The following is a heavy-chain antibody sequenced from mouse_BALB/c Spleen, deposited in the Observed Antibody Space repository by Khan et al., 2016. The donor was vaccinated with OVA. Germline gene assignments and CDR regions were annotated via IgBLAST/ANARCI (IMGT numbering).Heavy chain of an antibody. CDR1: GYTFTSYW. D-gene: IGHD1-1*01. CDR3: DRANYYGRRLYAMNY. J-gene: IGHJ4*01. V-gene: IGHV1S132*01. CDR2: ICPGSGSA. Sequence: QVQLKQSGHDLVKPGASVKLSCKASGYTFTSYWINWIKQRPGQGLEWVGQICPGSGSAYYNEVFKGKATLTIDTSSTTSYIQLSSLYSEDSAVYSYDRANYYGRRLYAMNYWGQGTSVTVSS.